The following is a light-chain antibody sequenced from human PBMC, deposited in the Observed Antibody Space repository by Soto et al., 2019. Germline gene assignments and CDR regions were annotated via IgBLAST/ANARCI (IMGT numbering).Light chain of an antibody. CDR3: QQYNSYSQT. CDR2: DAS. Sequence: QVTMFPSTLPASVGDRVTITCRASQSISSWLAWYQQKPGTAPKLLIYDASSLESGVPSRFSGSGSGTEFTLTISILQPDDFATYYCQQYNSYSQTFGQGTKVDIK. V-gene: IGKV1-5*01. J-gene: IGKJ1*01. CDR1: QSISSW.